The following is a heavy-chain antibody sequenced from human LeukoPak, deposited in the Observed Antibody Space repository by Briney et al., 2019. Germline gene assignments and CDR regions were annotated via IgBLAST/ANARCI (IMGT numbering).Heavy chain of an antibody. Sequence: SETLSLTCTVSGGSISSYYWSWIRQPPGKGLEWIGYIYYSGSTNYNPSLKSRVTISVDTSKNQFSLKLSSVTAADTAVYYCARAPEMATTGVYYFDYWGQGTLVTVSS. CDR2: IYYSGST. J-gene: IGHJ4*02. D-gene: IGHD5-24*01. V-gene: IGHV4-59*12. CDR1: GGSISSYY. CDR3: ARAPEMATTGVYYFDY.